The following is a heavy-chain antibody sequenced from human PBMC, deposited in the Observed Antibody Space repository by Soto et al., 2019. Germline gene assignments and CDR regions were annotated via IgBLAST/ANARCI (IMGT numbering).Heavy chain of an antibody. V-gene: IGHV4-59*01. D-gene: IGHD5-12*01. J-gene: IGHJ4*02. CDR2: IYYSGST. Sequence: SETLSLTCTVSGGSISSYYWSWIRQPPGKGLEWIGYIYYSGSTNYNPSLKSRVTISVDTSKNQFSLKLSSVTAADTAVYYCARVRGYSGYDSGNYFDYWGQGTLVTVSS. CDR3: ARVRGYSGYDSGNYFDY. CDR1: GGSISSYY.